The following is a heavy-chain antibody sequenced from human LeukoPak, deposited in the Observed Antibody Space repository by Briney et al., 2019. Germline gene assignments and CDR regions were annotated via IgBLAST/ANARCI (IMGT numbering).Heavy chain of an antibody. CDR3: ARDFLLQSEGLFDY. CDR2: FYISGST. Sequence: PSETLSLTCIVSGGSISSYYWSWIRQPAGKGLEWIGRFYISGSTNYNPSLKSRVTMSVDTSKNQFSLRLNSVTAADTAVYYCARDFLLQSEGLFDYWGQGTLVTVSS. V-gene: IGHV4-4*07. CDR1: GGSISSYY. J-gene: IGHJ4*02. D-gene: IGHD4-11*01.